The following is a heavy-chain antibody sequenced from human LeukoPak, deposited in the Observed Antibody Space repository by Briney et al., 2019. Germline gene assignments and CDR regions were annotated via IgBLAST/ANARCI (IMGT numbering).Heavy chain of an antibody. J-gene: IGHJ6*03. V-gene: IGHV1-8*01. CDR3: ARVKRITMVRGAHSYYMDV. D-gene: IGHD3-10*01. CDR1: GYTFTSYD. Sequence: ASVKVSCKASGYTFTSYDINWVRQATGQGLEWMGWMNPNSGNTGYAQKFQGRVTITRNTSISTAYMELSSLRSEDTAVYHCARVKRITMVRGAHSYYMDVWGKGTTVTVSS. CDR2: MNPNSGNT.